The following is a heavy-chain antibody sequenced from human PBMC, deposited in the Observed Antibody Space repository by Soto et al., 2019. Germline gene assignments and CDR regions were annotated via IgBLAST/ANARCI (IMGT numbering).Heavy chain of an antibody. CDR1: GGSVISSSW. D-gene: IGHD2-21*01. V-gene: IGHV4-4*02. CDR2: IYHAGSP. Sequence: HLQESGVGLVKPSGTLSLTCGVSGGSVISSSWWTWLRQSPGKGLEWIGEIYHAGSPNYNPSFQSRVIISLDKSKNNFSLMLTSVTAADAAIYYCARGSSFRGDFDIWGQGTTVTVSS. J-gene: IGHJ3*02. CDR3: ARGSSFRGDFDI.